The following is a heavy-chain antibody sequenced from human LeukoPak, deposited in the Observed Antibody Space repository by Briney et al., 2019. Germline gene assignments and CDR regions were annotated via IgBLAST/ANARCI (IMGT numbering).Heavy chain of an antibody. J-gene: IGHJ3*02. V-gene: IGHV1-69*06. CDR3: ARYGSGRNDAFDI. CDR1: GGTFSSYA. Sequence: SVKVSCKASGGTFSSYAISWVRQAPGQGLEWMGGIIPIFGTANYAQKFQGRVTITADKSTSTAYMELSSLRSEDTAVYYCARYGSGRNDAFDIWGQGTMVTVSS. D-gene: IGHD3-10*01. CDR2: IIPIFGTA.